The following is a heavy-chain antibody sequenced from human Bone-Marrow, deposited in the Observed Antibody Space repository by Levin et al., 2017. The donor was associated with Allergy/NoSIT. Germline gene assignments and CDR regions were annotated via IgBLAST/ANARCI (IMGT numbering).Heavy chain of an antibody. D-gene: IGHD5-24*01. Sequence: LTGGSLRLSCAASGFTFSNSWMSWVRQAPGKGLEWVANIKEDGSEKYYVDSVKGRFTISRDNAKNSLYVQMNSLRAEDTAVYYCARDQFRRATIGARWFDPWGQGTLVTVSS. CDR2: IKEDGSEK. V-gene: IGHV3-7*01. CDR1: GFTFSNSW. CDR3: ARDQFRRATIGARWFDP. J-gene: IGHJ5*02.